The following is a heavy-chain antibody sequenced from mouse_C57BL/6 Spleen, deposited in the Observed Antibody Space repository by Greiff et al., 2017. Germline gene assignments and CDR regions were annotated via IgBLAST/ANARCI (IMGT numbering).Heavy chain of an antibody. V-gene: IGHV1-26*01. CDR3: ARGEAAQARPWFDY. Sequence: EVQLQQSGPELVKPGASVKISCKASGYTFTDYYMNWVKQSHGKSLAWIGDINPNNGGTSYNPMFKGKATLTVDKSASTANMELRSLTSEDAAVYSCARGEAAQARPWFDYWGQGTTLTVSS. D-gene: IGHD3-2*02. CDR1: GYTFTDYY. J-gene: IGHJ2*01. CDR2: INPNNGGT.